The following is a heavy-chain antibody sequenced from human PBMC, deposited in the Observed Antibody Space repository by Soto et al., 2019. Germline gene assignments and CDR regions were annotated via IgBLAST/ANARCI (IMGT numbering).Heavy chain of an antibody. J-gene: IGHJ5*02. CDR1: GGTFSSYA. D-gene: IGHD6-13*01. V-gene: IGHV1-69*13. Sequence: SVKVSCKASGGTFSSYAISWVRQAPGQGLEWMGGIIPIFGTANYAQKFQGRVTITADESTSTAYMELSSLRSEDTAVYYCARVRGAAAESKGFDPWGQGTLVTVSS. CDR3: ARVRGAAAESKGFDP. CDR2: IIPIFGTA.